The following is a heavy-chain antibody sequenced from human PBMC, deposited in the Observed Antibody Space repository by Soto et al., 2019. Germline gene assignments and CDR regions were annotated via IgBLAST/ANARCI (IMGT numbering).Heavy chain of an antibody. CDR1: GGTFSSYT. D-gene: IGHD4-17*01. V-gene: IGHV1-69*08. J-gene: IGHJ5*02. Sequence: QVQLVQSGAEVKKPGSSVKVSCKASGGTFSSYTISWVRQAPGQGLEWMGRIIPILGIANYAQKFQGRVTITADKSTSTAYMELSSLRSEDTAVYYCARDWYDYGDYVDWFDPWGQGTLVTVSS. CDR3: ARDWYDYGDYVDWFDP. CDR2: IIPILGIA.